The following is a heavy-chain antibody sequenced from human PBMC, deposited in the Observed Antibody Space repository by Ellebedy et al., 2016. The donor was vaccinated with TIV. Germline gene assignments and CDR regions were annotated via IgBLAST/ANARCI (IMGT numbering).Heavy chain of an antibody. Sequence: AASVKVSCKASGYTFTGYYMHWVRQAPGQGLEWMGIINPSGGSTSYAQKLQGRVTMTRDTSTSTVYMELSSLRSEDTAVYYCAREGRVHGREPIVYYWGQGTLVTVSS. CDR1: GYTFTGYY. D-gene: IGHD3-16*02. J-gene: IGHJ4*02. CDR2: INPSGGST. V-gene: IGHV1-46*04. CDR3: AREGRVHGREPIVYY.